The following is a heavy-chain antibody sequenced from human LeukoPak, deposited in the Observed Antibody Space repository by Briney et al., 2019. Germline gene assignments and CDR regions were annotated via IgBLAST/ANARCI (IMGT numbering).Heavy chain of an antibody. CDR1: GYTFSNYY. CDR3: TEGYCSGGSCYQNWFDP. V-gene: IGHV1-46*01. Sequence: ASVKVSCKASGYTFSNYYMHWVRQAPGQGLEWMGIINPSGDSTSYAQKFQGRVTMTRDMSTSTVYMELSSLRSEDTAMYYCTEGYCSGGSCYQNWFDPWGGGTLVTVSS. J-gene: IGHJ5*02. CDR2: INPSGDST. D-gene: IGHD2-15*01.